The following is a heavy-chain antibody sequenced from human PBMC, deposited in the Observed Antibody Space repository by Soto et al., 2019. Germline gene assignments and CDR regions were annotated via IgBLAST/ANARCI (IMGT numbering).Heavy chain of an antibody. CDR2: INSDGSST. J-gene: IGHJ5*02. CDR3: AKESPRYSSGWYRVRWFDP. V-gene: IGHV3-74*01. D-gene: IGHD6-19*01. CDR1: GFTFSSYW. Sequence: GSLRLSCAASGFTFSSYWMHWVRQAPGKGLVWVSRINSDGSSTSYADSVKGRFTISRDNAKNTLYLQMNSLRAEDTAVYYCAKESPRYSSGWYRVRWFDPWGQGTLVTVSS.